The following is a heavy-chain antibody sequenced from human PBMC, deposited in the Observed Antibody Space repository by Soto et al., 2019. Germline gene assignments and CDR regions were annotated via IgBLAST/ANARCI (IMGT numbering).Heavy chain of an antibody. CDR2: ISASGGST. J-gene: IGHJ4*02. V-gene: IGHV3-23*01. Sequence: EVQLLESGGGLEQPGGSLRLSCAASGFTFDSFAMTLVRQAPGKGLEWVSAISASGGSTFYADSVKGRFTISRDSSKNTLYLQMNSLRAEDTAVYYCARGAVMPDSWGQGTLVTVSS. CDR3: ARGAVMPDS. D-gene: IGHD3-16*01. CDR1: GFTFDSFA.